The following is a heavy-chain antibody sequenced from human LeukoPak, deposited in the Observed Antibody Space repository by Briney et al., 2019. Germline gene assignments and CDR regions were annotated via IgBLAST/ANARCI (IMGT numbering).Heavy chain of an antibody. J-gene: IGHJ3*02. V-gene: IGHV4-31*03. CDR2: IYYSGST. D-gene: IGHD6-19*01. CDR1: GGSISSGGYY. CDR3: ARGTRLLYSSGWHSGAFDI. Sequence: PSQTLSLTCTVSGGSISSGGYYWSWLRQHPGTGLEWIGYIYYSGSTYYNPSLKSRVTISVDTSKNQFSLKLSSVTAADTAVYYCARGTRLLYSSGWHSGAFDIWGQGTRVTVST.